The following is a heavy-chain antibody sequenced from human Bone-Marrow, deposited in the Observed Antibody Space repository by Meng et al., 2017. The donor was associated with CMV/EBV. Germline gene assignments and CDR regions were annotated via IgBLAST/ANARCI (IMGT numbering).Heavy chain of an antibody. D-gene: IGHD4-11*01. J-gene: IGHJ6*02. CDR3: ARDSGYSNLPYYYYGMDV. Sequence: ASVKVSCKASGYDFTSYGVSWVRQAPGQGLEWVGWISTYNGNTNYTEKFQGRVTLTTDTSTRTVHMELRSLRSDDTAVYYCARDSGYSNLPYYYYGMDVWGQGTAVTVSS. CDR2: ISTYNGNT. V-gene: IGHV1-18*01. CDR1: GYDFTSYG.